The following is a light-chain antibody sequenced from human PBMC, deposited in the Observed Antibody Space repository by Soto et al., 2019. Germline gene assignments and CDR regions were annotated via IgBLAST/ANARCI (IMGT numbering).Light chain of an antibody. CDR2: DNN. Sequence: QSALTQPPSVSAAPGQKVTISCSGSSSNIGNNYVSWYQQLPRTAPKLLIYDNNKRPSGIPDRFSGSKSGTSATLGITGLQTGDEADYYCGTWDSSLGAFVFGTGTKLTVL. V-gene: IGLV1-51*01. CDR3: GTWDSSLGAFV. CDR1: SSNIGNNY. J-gene: IGLJ1*01.